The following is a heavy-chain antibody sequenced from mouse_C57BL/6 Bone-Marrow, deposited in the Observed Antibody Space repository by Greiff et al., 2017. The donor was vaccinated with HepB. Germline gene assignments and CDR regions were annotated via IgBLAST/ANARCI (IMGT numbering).Heavy chain of an antibody. CDR2: IYPYNGDT. D-gene: IGHD1-3*01. J-gene: IGHJ2*01. CDR3: AGLQVWDYFDY. Sequence: VQLQQSGAELVKPGASVKISCKASGYSFTSYYMHWVKQSPGHSLDWIGYIYPYNGDTSYNQKFKGKATMTVDKSSSTAYLQLRSLTSEDSAVYYCAGLQVWDYFDYWGQGTTVTVSS. V-gene: IGHV1-31*01. CDR1: GYSFTSYY.